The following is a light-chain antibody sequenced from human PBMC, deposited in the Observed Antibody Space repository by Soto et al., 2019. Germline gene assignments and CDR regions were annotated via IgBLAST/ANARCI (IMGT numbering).Light chain of an antibody. CDR2: DVS. Sequence: QSALTQPASVSGSPGQSITISCTGTSSDVGGYNSVSWYQHHPGKAPKLMIYDVSNRPSGVSNRFSGSKSGSTASLTISGLQAEDEADYYCSSYTSSITLVFGGGTKLTVL. V-gene: IGLV2-14*03. CDR3: SSYTSSITLV. CDR1: SSDVGGYNS. J-gene: IGLJ2*01.